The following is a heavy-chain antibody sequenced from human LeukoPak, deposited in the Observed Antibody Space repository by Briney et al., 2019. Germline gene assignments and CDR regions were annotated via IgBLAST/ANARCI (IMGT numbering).Heavy chain of an antibody. D-gene: IGHD2-2*01. V-gene: IGHV3-21*01. J-gene: IGHJ6*03. Sequence: GGSLRLSCAASGFTFSSYSMNWVRQAPGKGLEWVSSISSSSSYIYYADSVKGRFTISRDNSKNTLYLQMNSLRAEDTAVYYCARTYCSSTSCSTYYYYYMDVWGKGTTVTVSS. CDR2: ISSSSSYI. CDR1: GFTFSSYS. CDR3: ARTYCSSTSCSTYYYYYMDV.